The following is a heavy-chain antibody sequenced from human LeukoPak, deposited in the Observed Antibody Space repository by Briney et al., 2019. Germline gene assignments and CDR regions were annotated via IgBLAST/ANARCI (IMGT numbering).Heavy chain of an antibody. V-gene: IGHV4-39*01. CDR2: IYYSGST. J-gene: IGHJ4*02. D-gene: IGHD2/OR15-2a*01. CDR3: ARLPDTYYFDY. Sequence: ASETLSLTCTVSGGSISSSSYSWGWIRQPPGKGLEWIGNIYYSGSTYYNPSLKSRVTISVDTSKNQFSLKVSSVTAADTAVYYCARLPDTYYFDYWGQGTLVTVSS. CDR1: GGSISSSSYS.